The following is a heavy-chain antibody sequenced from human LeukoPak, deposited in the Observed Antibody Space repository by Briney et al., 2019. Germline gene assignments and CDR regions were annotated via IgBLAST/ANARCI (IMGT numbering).Heavy chain of an antibody. D-gene: IGHD1-1*01. CDR2: IYYSGST. CDR1: GASISSNNW. CDR3: ARDRVRGNANPYFDY. V-gene: IGHV4-4*02. J-gene: IGHJ4*02. Sequence: PSETLSLTCAVSGASISSNNWWSWVRQPPGKGLEWIGYIYYSGSTNYNPSLKSRVTISIDTSKNQFSLKLSSVTAADTAVYYCARDRVRGNANPYFDYWGQGTLVTVSS.